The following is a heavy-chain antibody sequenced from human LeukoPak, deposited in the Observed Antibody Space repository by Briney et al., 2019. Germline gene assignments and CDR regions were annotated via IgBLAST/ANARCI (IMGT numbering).Heavy chain of an antibody. CDR2: IDSDGSST. D-gene: IGHD2-2*01. CDR3: ANVSPKYCSSTSCLRGFDY. CDR1: GFTFSSYL. V-gene: IGHV3-74*01. Sequence: PGGSLRLSCAASGFTFSSYLMHWGRQAPGKGLVWVSRIDSDGSSTSYADSVKGRFTISRDNSKNTLYLQMNSLRAEDTAVYYCANVSPKYCSSTSCLRGFDYWGQGTLVTVSS. J-gene: IGHJ4*02.